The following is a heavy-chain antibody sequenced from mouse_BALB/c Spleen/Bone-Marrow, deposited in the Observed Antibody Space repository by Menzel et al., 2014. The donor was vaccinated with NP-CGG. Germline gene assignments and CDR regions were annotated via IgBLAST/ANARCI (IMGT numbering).Heavy chain of an antibody. CDR3: VRDGCPHVMDY. J-gene: IGHJ4*01. CDR1: GFSLTVHS. V-gene: IGHV2-6-7*01. Sequence: VKLVESGPGLVSPSQSLSITCTVSGFSLTVHSINWVRQPPGKGLEWLGMIWGDGSPDYNSVLKSRLSISKDNSKSQVFLKMNSPQTDDTARYYCVRDGCPHVMDYWGQGTSVTVSS. CDR2: IWGDGSP. D-gene: IGHD6-1*01.